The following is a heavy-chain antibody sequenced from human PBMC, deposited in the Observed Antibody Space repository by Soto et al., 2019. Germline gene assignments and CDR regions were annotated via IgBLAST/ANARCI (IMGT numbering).Heavy chain of an antibody. CDR2: MNPNSGNT. CDR1: GYTFTSYD. CDR3: ARDLDGSGSYYTDY. J-gene: IGHJ4*02. V-gene: IGHV1-8*01. D-gene: IGHD3-10*01. Sequence: ASVKVSCKASGYTFTSYDINWVRQATGQGLEWMGWMNPNSGNTGYAQKFQGRVTMTRNTSISTAYMELSSLRSDDTAVYYCARDLDGSGSYYTDYWGPGTLVTVSS.